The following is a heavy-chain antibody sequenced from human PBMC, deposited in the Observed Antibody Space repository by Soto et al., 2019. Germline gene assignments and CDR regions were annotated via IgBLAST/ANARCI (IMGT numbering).Heavy chain of an antibody. V-gene: IGHV1-46*01. D-gene: IGHD3-3*01. CDR2: INPSGGST. CDR3: ARANFGIVNSFLVY. J-gene: IGHJ4*02. CDR1: GYTFASYH. Sequence: QVQVVQSGAEMKKPGASVNISCKTSGYTFASYHIHWVRPAPGQWLQWMGEINPSGGSTTYAQRFQGRVTMTRDTSTGTVYLELSSLRSDDTAMYYCARANFGIVNSFLVYWGQGTLVTVSS.